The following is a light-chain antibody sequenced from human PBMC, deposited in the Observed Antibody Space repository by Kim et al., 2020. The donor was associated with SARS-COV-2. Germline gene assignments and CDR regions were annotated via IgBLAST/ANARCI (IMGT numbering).Light chain of an antibody. Sequence: VARGKTARITCGGDNIGSKSVHWYQQKPGQAPVVVIYYDTGRPSGVPERFSGSNSGDTATLTISRVEAGDEADYYCQVWDRSTNRVFGGGTQLTVL. CDR1: NIGSKS. J-gene: IGLJ3*02. CDR3: QVWDRSTNRV. V-gene: IGLV3-21*04. CDR2: YDT.